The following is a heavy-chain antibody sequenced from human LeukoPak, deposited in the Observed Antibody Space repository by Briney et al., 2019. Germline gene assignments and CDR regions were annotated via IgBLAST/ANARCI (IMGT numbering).Heavy chain of an antibody. CDR1: GFTFSSFE. Sequence: PGGSLRLSCAASGFTFSSFEMNWVRQAPGKGLEWVSYISGSGSIIYYADSVKGRFTISRDNAKNSLYLQMNSLRAEDTAVYYCAGDLRPPLDFWGQGTLVAVSS. CDR2: ISGSGSII. V-gene: IGHV3-48*03. CDR3: AGDLRPPLDF. D-gene: IGHD4-17*01. J-gene: IGHJ4*02.